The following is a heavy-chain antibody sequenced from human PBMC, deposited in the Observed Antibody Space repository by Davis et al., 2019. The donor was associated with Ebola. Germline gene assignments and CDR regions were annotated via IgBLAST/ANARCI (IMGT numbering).Heavy chain of an antibody. V-gene: IGHV1-18*01. CDR3: ARAIYYYDISATHYFDY. CDR1: GYTFVNYD. Sequence: ASVKVSCKSSGYTFVNYDIIWVRQAPGQGLEWIGGISAYSGRTNYAHNLQGRVTMTTDTSTSTAYMDLRSLRSDDTAMYYCARAIYYYDISATHYFDYWGRGTLVTVSS. CDR2: ISAYSGRT. D-gene: IGHD3-22*01. J-gene: IGHJ4*02.